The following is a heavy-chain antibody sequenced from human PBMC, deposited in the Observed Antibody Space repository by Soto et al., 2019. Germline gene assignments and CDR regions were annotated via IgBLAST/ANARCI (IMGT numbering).Heavy chain of an antibody. CDR1: GGSISSGGYY. Sequence: PSETRSLTCTVSGGSISSGGYYWSWVRQHPGKGLEWIGYIYYSGSTYYNPSLKSRVTISVDTSKNQFSLKLSSVTAADTAVYYCARGSLTGGYSYGYVSKAYYGMDVWGQGTTVTVSS. CDR3: ARGSLTGGYSYGYVSKAYYGMDV. CDR2: IYYSGST. V-gene: IGHV4-31*02. J-gene: IGHJ6*02. D-gene: IGHD5-18*01.